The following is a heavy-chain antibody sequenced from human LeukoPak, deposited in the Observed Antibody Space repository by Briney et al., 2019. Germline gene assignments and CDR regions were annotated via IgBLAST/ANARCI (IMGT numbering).Heavy chain of an antibody. J-gene: IGHJ4*02. V-gene: IGHV3-33*01. Sequence: PGRSLRPSCAASGFTFSSYGMHWVRQAPGKGLEWVAVIWYDGSNKHYADSVKGRFTISRDNSKNTLYLQMNSLRAEDTAVYYCAREVVPAAITGIDYWGQGTLVTVSS. CDR1: GFTFSSYG. D-gene: IGHD2-2*02. CDR3: AREVVPAAITGIDY. CDR2: IWYDGSNK.